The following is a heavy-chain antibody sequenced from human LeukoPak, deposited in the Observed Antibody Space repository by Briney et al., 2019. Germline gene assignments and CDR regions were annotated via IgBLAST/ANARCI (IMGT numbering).Heavy chain of an antibody. CDR2: IYYRGTT. Sequence: DPSETLSLTCTVSGGSVSTNSHYWSWIRQTPGKGLEWIGYIYYRGTTNYNPSLTSRATISVDTSKNQFSLKLNSVTAEDTAVYYCAREDGYYFDYWGQGTLVTVSS. J-gene: IGHJ4*02. CDR3: AREDGYYFDY. V-gene: IGHV4-61*01. D-gene: IGHD5-24*01. CDR1: GGSVSTNSHY.